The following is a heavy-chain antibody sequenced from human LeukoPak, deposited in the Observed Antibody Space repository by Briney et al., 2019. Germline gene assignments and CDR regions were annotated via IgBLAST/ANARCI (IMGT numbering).Heavy chain of an antibody. CDR1: GGTFSSYA. D-gene: IGHD6-19*01. J-gene: IGHJ5*02. CDR3: ARDNSEISGWYGGAWFDP. Sequence: ASVKVSCKASGGTFSSYAISWVRQAPGQGLEWMGGIIPIFGTANYAQKFQGRVTITADESTSTAYMELSSLRSEDTAVYYCARDNSEISGWYGGAWFDPWGQGTPVTVSS. V-gene: IGHV1-69*13. CDR2: IIPIFGTA.